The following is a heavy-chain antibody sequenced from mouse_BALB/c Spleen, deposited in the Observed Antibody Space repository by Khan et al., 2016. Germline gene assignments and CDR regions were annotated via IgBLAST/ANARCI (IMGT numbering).Heavy chain of an antibody. J-gene: IGHJ2*01. CDR1: AFTFSSYA. V-gene: IGHV5-6-5*01. CDR2: ISRGGSS. CDR3: ATKVYYFDY. Sequence: EVELVESGGGLVKPGGSLKLSCAASAFTFSSYAMSWVRQTPEKRLEWVASISRGGSSFYPDILKDRFTISRDNARNILYLQMSSLRSEDTAMYFCATKVYYFDYWGQGTTLTVSS.